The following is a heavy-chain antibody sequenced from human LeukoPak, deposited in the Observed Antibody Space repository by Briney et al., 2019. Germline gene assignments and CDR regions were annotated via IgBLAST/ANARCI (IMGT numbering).Heavy chain of an antibody. Sequence: PGGSLRLSCAASGFTLSRYAMSWVREAPGKGLKWVSAISGGVGSTYYADSVKGRFTTSRDNSKNTPYLQMNSLRAADTAVYYSARCSSGYYYTDYWGQGTLVTVSS. CDR1: GFTLSRYA. CDR3: ARCSSGYYYTDY. V-gene: IGHV3-23*01. CDR2: ISGGVGST. D-gene: IGHD3-22*01. J-gene: IGHJ4*02.